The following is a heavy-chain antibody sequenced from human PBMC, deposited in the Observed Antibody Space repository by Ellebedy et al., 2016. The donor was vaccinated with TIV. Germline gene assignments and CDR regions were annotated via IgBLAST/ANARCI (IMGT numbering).Heavy chain of an antibody. V-gene: IGHV3-21*01. CDR3: ARDRCSGGSCYGAREDV. CDR2: ISSSSSYI. D-gene: IGHD2-15*01. CDR1: GFTFSSYS. J-gene: IGHJ6*02. Sequence: GGSLRLXCAASGFTFSSYSMNWVRQAPGKGLEWVSSISSSSSYIYYADSVKGRFTISRDNAKNSLYLQMNSLRAEDTAVYYCARDRCSGGSCYGAREDVWGQGTTVTVSS.